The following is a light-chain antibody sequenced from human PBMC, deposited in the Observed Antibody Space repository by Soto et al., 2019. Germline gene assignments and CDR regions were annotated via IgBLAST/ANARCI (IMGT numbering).Light chain of an antibody. V-gene: IGKV3-15*01. CDR1: QSVSSN. CDR2: GAS. CDR3: QQHNNWPPIT. J-gene: IGKJ5*01. Sequence: EIVMTQSPATLSVSPGERATLSCRASQSVSSNLAWYQQNPGQAPRLLIYGASTRATGIPASFNGSGSGTEFPLTISSLQSEDVPVYYCQQHNNWPPITFGQATRLEIK.